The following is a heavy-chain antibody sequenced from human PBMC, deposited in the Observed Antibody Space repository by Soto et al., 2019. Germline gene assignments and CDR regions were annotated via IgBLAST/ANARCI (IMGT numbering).Heavy chain of an antibody. CDR3: AGRYNYGYTSDFDY. J-gene: IGHJ4*02. CDR1: GITFGSRA. V-gene: IGHV3-23*01. D-gene: IGHD5-18*01. Sequence: GGSLRLSCVASGITFGSRAMSWVRQAPGEGLEWVSTITDSGGDAKYADSVRGRFAISRDNSKKALYLQMSSLTAEDTAVYYCAGRYNYGYTSDFDYWGQGILVTVSS. CDR2: ITDSGGDA.